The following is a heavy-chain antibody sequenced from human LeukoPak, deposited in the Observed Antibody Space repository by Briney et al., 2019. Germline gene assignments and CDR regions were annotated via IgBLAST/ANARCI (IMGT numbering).Heavy chain of an antibody. V-gene: IGHV1-2*02. J-gene: IGHJ4*02. D-gene: IGHD3-22*01. CDR1: GYTFTGYL. CDR2: INPNSGGT. CDR3: ARDERYDSSGYSFDY. Sequence: PSVKVSCKASGYTFTGYLIHWVRQAPGQGLEWMGWINPNSGGTNYAQKFQGRVTMTRDTSISTAYMELSRLRSDDTAVYYCARDERYDSSGYSFDYWGQGTLVTVYS.